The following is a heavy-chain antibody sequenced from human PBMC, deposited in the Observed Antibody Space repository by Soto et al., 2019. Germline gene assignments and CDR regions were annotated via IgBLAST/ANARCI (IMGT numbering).Heavy chain of an antibody. CDR1: GFTFSGYD. CDR3: ARAIATAGSIYYGMDV. J-gene: IGHJ6*02. D-gene: IGHD6-13*01. V-gene: IGHV3-13*01. CDR2: IGTAGDT. Sequence: GGSLRLSCAASGFTFSGYDMHWVRQATGKGLEWVSAIGTAGDTYYPGSVKGRFTISRENAKNSLYLQMNSLRAGDTAVYYCARAIATAGSIYYGMDVWGQGTTVTVSS.